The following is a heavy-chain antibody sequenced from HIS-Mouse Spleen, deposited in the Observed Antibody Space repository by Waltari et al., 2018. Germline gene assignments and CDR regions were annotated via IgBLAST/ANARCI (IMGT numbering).Heavy chain of an antibody. Sequence: QITLKESGPTLVKPTQTLTLTCTFSGFSLSTSGVGVGWIRQPPGTALEWLALIYWNDDKRYSPSLKSRLTITKDTSKNQVVLTMTNMDPVDTATYYCARLPYCGGDCYSGSWFDPWGQGTLVTVSS. J-gene: IGHJ5*02. CDR1: GFSLSTSGVG. CDR2: IYWNDDK. V-gene: IGHV2-5*01. D-gene: IGHD2-21*02. CDR3: ARLPYCGGDCYSGSWFDP.